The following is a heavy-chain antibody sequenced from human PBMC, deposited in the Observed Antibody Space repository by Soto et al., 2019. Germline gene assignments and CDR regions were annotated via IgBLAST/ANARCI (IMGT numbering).Heavy chain of an antibody. V-gene: IGHV1-2*02. J-gene: IGHJ4*02. CDR2: ISPNSGGT. Sequence: GASVKVSCKAAGYTFTGYYMHWVRQAPGQGLEWMGWISPNSGGTNYAQKFQGRVTMTRDTSISTAYMELSRLRSDDTAVYYCARHFYGSGKVDYWGQGTLVTVSS. D-gene: IGHD3-10*01. CDR3: ARHFYGSGKVDY. CDR1: GYTFTGYY.